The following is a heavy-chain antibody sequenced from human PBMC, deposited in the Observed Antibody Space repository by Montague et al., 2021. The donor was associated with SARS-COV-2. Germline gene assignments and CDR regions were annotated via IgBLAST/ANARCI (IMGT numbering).Heavy chain of an antibody. V-gene: IGHV4-61*02. Sequence: TRSLTCTVSGGYISSGSYYWSWIRQPAGRGMEWIGRIYASGSTKYNPSLKSRVTISVDTSKNQFSLKVSSVTAADTAVYYCARGLSSSWSYWFDPWGQGTLVTVSS. D-gene: IGHD6-13*01. CDR2: IYASGST. CDR1: GGYISSGSYY. CDR3: ARGLSSSWSYWFDP. J-gene: IGHJ5*02.